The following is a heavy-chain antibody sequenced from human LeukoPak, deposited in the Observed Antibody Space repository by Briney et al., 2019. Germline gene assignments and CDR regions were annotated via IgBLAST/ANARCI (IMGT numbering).Heavy chain of an antibody. CDR1: GFTLSNSW. CDR2: TNGDGNDI. CDR3: ARADTPPHYYGMDV. Sequence: SGGSLRLSCAVSGFTLSNSWMHWVRQAPGKGLVWVARTNGDGNDISYADSVKGRFTISRDSAENTLYLQMSSLRVEDTAVYYCARADTPPHYYGMDVWGQGTTVTVSS. V-gene: IGHV3-74*01. J-gene: IGHJ6*02.